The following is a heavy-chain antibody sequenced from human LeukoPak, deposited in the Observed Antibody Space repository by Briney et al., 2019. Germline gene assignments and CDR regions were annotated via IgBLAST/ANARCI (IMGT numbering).Heavy chain of an antibody. V-gene: IGHV6-1*01. D-gene: IGHD6-13*01. J-gene: IGHJ4*02. CDR1: GDSVSSNSAA. CDR3: ARAMRIAASGTFYFDF. CDR2: TYYRSKWYN. Sequence: SQTLSLTCAISGDSVSSNSAAWNWIRQSPSRGLEWLGRTYYRSKWYNDYALSVKGRITINPDTSTNQFSLQLNSVTPEDTAMYYCARAMRIAASGTFYFDFWGQGTLVTVSS.